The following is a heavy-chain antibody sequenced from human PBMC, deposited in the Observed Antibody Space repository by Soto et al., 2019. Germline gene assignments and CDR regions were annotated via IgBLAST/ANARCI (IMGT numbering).Heavy chain of an antibody. D-gene: IGHD6-6*01. CDR2: IIPIFGTA. J-gene: IGHJ5*02. CDR3: ARGRALSIAARYNWFDP. V-gene: IGHV1-69*13. Sequence: GASVKVSCKASGGTFSSYAISWVRQAPGQGLEWMGGIIPIFGTANYAQKFQGRVTITADESTSTAYMELSSLRSEDTAVYYCARGRALSIAARYNWFDPWGQGTLVTVSS. CDR1: GGTFSSYA.